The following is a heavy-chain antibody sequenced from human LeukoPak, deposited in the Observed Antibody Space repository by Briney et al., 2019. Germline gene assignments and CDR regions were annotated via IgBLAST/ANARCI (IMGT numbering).Heavy chain of an antibody. CDR2: INRDGSST. J-gene: IGHJ3*02. Sequence: PGGSLRLSCAASGFTFRSYWMHWVRQAPGKGLVWVSRINRDGSSTNYADSVKGRFTMSRDTAKNSLYLQMNSLRAEDTAVYYCARDCMGGLDDAFDIWGQGTTVTVSS. V-gene: IGHV3-74*01. CDR3: ARDCMGGLDDAFDI. D-gene: IGHD3-16*01. CDR1: GFTFRSYW.